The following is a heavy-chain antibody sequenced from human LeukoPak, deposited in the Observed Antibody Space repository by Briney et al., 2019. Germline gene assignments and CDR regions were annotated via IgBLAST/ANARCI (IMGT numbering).Heavy chain of an antibody. CDR3: AGEYSSSGRFDY. V-gene: IGHV1-46*01. CDR1: GYTVTNYY. D-gene: IGHD6-6*01. Sequence: ASVKISCKTSGYTVTNYYIHWVRQAPGQGLEWMGVINHSDGSTSYAQNFQGSITMTRDTSTSTVYMQLSSLRSEDTALYYCAGEYSSSGRFDYWGQGTLVTVSS. J-gene: IGHJ4*02. CDR2: INHSDGST.